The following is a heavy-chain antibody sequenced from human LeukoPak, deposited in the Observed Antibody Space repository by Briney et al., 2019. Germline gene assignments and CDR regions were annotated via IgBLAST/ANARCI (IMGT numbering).Heavy chain of an antibody. CDR3: AREASAIPWFDP. CDR1: GGSISSYY. J-gene: IGHJ5*02. CDR2: IYYSGST. V-gene: IGHV4-59*12. Sequence: SETLSLTCTVSGGSISSYYWSWIRQPPGKGLEWIGYIYYSGSTNYNPSLKSRVTISVDTSKNQFSLKLSSVTAADTAVYYCAREASAIPWFDPWGQGTLVTVSS.